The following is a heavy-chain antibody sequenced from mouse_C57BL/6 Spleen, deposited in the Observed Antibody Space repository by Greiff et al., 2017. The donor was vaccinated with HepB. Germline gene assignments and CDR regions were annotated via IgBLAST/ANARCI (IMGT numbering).Heavy chain of an antibody. V-gene: IGHV5-4*01. Sequence: DVKLVESGGGLVKPGGSLKLSCAASGFTFSSYAMSWVRQTPEKRLEWVATISDGGSYTYYPDNVKGRFTISRDNAKNNLYLQMSHLKSEDTAMYYCARDEDDGYSWFAYWGQGTLVTVSA. CDR1: GFTFSSYA. J-gene: IGHJ3*01. D-gene: IGHD2-3*01. CDR3: ARDEDDGYSWFAY. CDR2: ISDGGSYT.